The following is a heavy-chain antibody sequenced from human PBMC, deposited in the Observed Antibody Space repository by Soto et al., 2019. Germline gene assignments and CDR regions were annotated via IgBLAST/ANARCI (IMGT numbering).Heavy chain of an antibody. CDR1: GGTIRSPDW. D-gene: IGHD6-19*01. CDR3: ARGRGRYSRGWSWSEP. J-gene: IGHJ5*02. Sequence: SEPRSLTCGVSGGTIRSPDWWTWVRPPPGKGLEWIGEIFQIGGTNSTPSLESRVTISVDKSKNQFSLTLTSVTAADTAVCFCARGRGRYSRGWSWSEPWGQGTLVSVSS. V-gene: IGHV4-4*02. CDR2: IFQIGGT.